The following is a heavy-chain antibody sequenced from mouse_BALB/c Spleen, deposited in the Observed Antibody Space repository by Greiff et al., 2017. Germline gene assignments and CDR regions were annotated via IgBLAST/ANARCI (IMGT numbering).Heavy chain of an antibody. CDR1: GYTFTDYN. V-gene: IGHV1S29*02. D-gene: IGHD2-1*01. CDR2: IYPYNGGT. Sequence: VHVKQSGPELVKPGASVKISCKASGYTFTDYNMHWVKQSHGKSLEWIGYIYPYNGGTGYNQKFKSKATLTVDNSSSTAYMELRSLTSEDSAVYYCAKGNYPVDYWGQGTSVTVSS. CDR3: AKGNYPVDY. J-gene: IGHJ4*01.